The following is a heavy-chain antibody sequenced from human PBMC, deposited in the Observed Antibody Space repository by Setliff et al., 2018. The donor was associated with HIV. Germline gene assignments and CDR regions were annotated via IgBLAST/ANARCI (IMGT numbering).Heavy chain of an antibody. D-gene: IGHD4-17*01. CDR3: ARGPDDYGGDDGAFDI. CDR1: GYSFTTSG. V-gene: IGHV1-18*01. Sequence: ASVKVSCKASGYSFTTSGVSWVRQAPGQGLEWRGWINIRSGNTNYAQKVQGRVTMTTDTSTSTAYMGLRSLRSDDTAVYYCARGPDDYGGDDGAFDIWGQGTMVTVSS. J-gene: IGHJ3*02. CDR2: INIRSGNT.